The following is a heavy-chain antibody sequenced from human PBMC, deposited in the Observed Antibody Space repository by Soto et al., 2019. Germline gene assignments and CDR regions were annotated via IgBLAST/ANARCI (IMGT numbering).Heavy chain of an antibody. CDR3: AHRRVWDYDFWSGPGYFDY. V-gene: IGHV2-5*02. CDR1: GFSLSTSGVG. CDR2: IYWDDDK. D-gene: IGHD3-3*01. J-gene: IGHJ4*02. Sequence: SGPTLVNPTQTLTLTCTFSGFSLSTSGVGVGWIRQPPGKALEWLALIYWDDDKRYSPSLKSRLTITKDTSKNQVVLTMTNMDPVDTATYYCAHRRVWDYDFWSGPGYFDYWGQGTLVTVSS.